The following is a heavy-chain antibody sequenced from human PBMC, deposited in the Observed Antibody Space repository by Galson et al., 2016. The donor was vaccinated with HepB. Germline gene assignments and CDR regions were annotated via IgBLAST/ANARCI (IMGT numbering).Heavy chain of an antibody. V-gene: IGHV5-51*01. CDR1: GSTFMHFW. D-gene: IGHD2-21*02. Sequence: QSGAEVIKPGESLKISCRASGSTFMHFWIGWVRQMPGKDLEWMGILSLGDSDARFSPSFPGQVTMSADKSISTAYSQLRSLKASDTAIYYCARHVIGGHIVVVTAPFDSWGQGTLVTVSS. J-gene: IGHJ4*02. CDR3: ARHVIGGHIVVVTAPFDS. CDR2: LSLGDSDA.